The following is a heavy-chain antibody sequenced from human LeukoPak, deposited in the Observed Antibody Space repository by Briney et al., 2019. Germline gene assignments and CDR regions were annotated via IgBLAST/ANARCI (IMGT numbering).Heavy chain of an antibody. Sequence: PGGSLRLSCAASGFTVSTNYVSWVRQAPGRGLEWVSVIYSGGSTYYADSVKGRFTISRDNSKSTLYLQMNSLGAEDTAVYYCTRPHDYWGQGTLVTVSS. J-gene: IGHJ4*02. CDR3: TRPHDY. V-gene: IGHV3-53*01. CDR2: IYSGGST. CDR1: GFTVSTNY.